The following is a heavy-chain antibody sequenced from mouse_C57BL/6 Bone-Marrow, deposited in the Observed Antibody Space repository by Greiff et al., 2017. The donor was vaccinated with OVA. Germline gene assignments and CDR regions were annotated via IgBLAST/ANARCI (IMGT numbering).Heavy chain of an antibody. V-gene: IGHV1-81*01. CDR2: IYPRSGNT. J-gene: IGHJ2*01. Sequence: QVQLKESGAELARPGASVKLSCKASGYTFTSYGISWVKQRTGQGLEWIGEIYPRSGNTYYNEKFKGKATLTADKSSSTAYMELRSLTSEDSAVYFCASLPHLRGYWGQGTTLTVSS. D-gene: IGHD5-1*01. CDR1: GYTFTSYG. CDR3: ASLPHLRGY.